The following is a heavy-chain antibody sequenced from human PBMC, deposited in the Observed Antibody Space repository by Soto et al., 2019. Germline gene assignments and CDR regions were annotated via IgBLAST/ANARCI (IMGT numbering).Heavy chain of an antibody. D-gene: IGHD6-19*01. V-gene: IGHV1-69*13. J-gene: IGHJ4*02. CDR1: GGTFSSYA. CDR3: ARGWSSGAPVGPFDY. CDR2: IIPIFGTA. Sequence: ASVKVSCKASGGTFSSYAISWVRQAPGQGLEWMGGIIPIFGTANYAQKFQGRVTITADESTSTAYMELSSLRSEDTAVYYCARGWSSGAPVGPFDYWGQGTLVTVSS.